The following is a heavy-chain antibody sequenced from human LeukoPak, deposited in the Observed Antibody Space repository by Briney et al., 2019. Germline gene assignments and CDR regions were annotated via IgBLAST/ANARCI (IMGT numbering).Heavy chain of an antibody. Sequence: SVKVSCKASGVTFSSYSISWVRQAPGQGLEWMGRIIPILGIASYAQKFQGRVTITADKSTSTAYMDLSSLGSDDTAVFYCVRKSATRRTSEFDYWGQGTPVTVSS. CDR2: IIPILGIA. J-gene: IGHJ4*02. CDR3: VRKSATRRTSEFDY. CDR1: GVTFSSYS. D-gene: IGHD2-15*01. V-gene: IGHV1-69*02.